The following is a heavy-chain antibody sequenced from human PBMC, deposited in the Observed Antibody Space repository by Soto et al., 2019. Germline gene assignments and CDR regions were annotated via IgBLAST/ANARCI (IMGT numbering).Heavy chain of an antibody. CDR1: GDSSSSSS. J-gene: IGHJ4*02. Sequence: ETLSLTCTVSGDSSSSSSWNWIRQSPGKGLEWIGYIYFSGDSKYNPSLKGRVTISVDPSQNQFSLILTSVTAADTAVYYCARDLWWYLHWGQGTLVTVSS. CDR2: IYFSGDS. V-gene: IGHV4-59*12. CDR3: ARDLWWYLH. D-gene: IGHD2-15*01.